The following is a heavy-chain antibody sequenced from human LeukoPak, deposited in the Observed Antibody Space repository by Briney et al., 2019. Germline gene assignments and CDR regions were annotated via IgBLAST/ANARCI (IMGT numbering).Heavy chain of an antibody. V-gene: IGHV3-30*04. D-gene: IGHD2-21*02. CDR1: GITFSNYA. Sequence: PGRSLRLSCVDSGITFSNYAMHWVRQAPGKGPEWVAVISYDGNNKYYADSVKGRFTISRDNSKSTLFLQMNSLRAEDTAVYHCARGGYCGGDCYYHYYGIDIWGQGTMVTVSS. CDR3: ARGGYCGGDCYYHYYGIDI. J-gene: IGHJ6*02. CDR2: ISYDGNNK.